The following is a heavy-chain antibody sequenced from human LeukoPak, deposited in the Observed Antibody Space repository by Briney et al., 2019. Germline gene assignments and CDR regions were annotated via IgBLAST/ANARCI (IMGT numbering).Heavy chain of an antibody. CDR2: INHSGST. Sequence: PSETLSLTCAVYGGSFSGYYWSWIRQPPGKGLEGIGEINHSGSTNYNPSLKSRVTISVDTSTNQFSLKLSSVTVPDTVVYYCASDIVGAHGEGKWDQGTLVTVSS. V-gene: IGHV4-34*01. CDR1: GGSFSGYY. CDR3: ASDIVGAHGEGK. J-gene: IGHJ4*02. D-gene: IGHD1-26*01.